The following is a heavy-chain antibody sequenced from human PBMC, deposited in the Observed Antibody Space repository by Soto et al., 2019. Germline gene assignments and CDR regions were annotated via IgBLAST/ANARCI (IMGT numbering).Heavy chain of an antibody. V-gene: IGHV3-15*01. CDR1: GFTFSNAW. CDR3: TTDFADYYYYGMDV. Sequence: GTLRLTCSASGFTFSNAWMSWVRQAPGKGLEWVGRIKSKTDGGTTDYAAPVKGRFTISRDDSKNTLYLQMNSLKTEDTAVYYSTTDFADYYYYGMDVWGQGTKVTVYS. J-gene: IGHJ6*02. CDR2: IKSKTDGGTT. D-gene: IGHD3-3*01.